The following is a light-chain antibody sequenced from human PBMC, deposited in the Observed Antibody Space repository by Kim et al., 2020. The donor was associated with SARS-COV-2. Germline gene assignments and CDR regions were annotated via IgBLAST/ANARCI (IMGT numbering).Light chain of an antibody. J-gene: IGKJ2*03. CDR2: WAS. CDR3: QQYYSTPPS. CDR1: QTVLYNSNNKNY. V-gene: IGKV4-1*01. Sequence: DIVMTQSTDSLAVSLGERATLNCKSSQTVLYNSNNKNYLAWYQQKPGQAPKLLIYWASIRESGVSDRFSGSGSETDFTLTISSLQAEDVAVYYCQQYYSTPPSFGQGPKLEI.